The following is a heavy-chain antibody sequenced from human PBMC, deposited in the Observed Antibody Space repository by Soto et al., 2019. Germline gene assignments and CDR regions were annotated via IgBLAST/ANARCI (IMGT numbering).Heavy chain of an antibody. Sequence: GGSLRLSCVASGFTFKMYWMHWVRQSPGKGLVWISRIYNDGTYSDYADSVRGRFTISRDNVNDTLYLQMNNLRAEDSGLYYCTRGPRPISTGTGAYWGQGTQVTVSS. V-gene: IGHV3-74*01. D-gene: IGHD3-10*01. CDR1: GFTFKMYW. CDR2: IYNDGTYS. CDR3: TRGPRPISTGTGAY. J-gene: IGHJ4*02.